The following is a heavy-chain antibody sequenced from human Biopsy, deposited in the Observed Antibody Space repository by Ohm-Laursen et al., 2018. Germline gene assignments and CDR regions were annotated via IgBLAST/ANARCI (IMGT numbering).Heavy chain of an antibody. Sequence: ASVKVSCKTSGFTFTNYGINWVRQAPGQGFEWMGRISGYNGNTNYAQKFRGRITMTIDAATSTGYMDLRSLKSDDTAVYYCARIAAAGWDDYWGQGTLVTVSS. D-gene: IGHD6-25*01. J-gene: IGHJ4*02. CDR3: ARIAAAGWDDY. V-gene: IGHV1-18*01. CDR1: GFTFTNYG. CDR2: ISGYNGNT.